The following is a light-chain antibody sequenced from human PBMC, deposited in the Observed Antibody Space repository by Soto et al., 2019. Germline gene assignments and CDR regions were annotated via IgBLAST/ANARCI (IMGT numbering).Light chain of an antibody. CDR3: CSYADSNNYV. CDR1: GSDVGAYNY. CDR2: EVN. V-gene: IGLV2-8*01. J-gene: IGLJ1*01. Sequence: QSALTQPPSASGSPGQSVTISCTGTGSDVGAYNYVSWYRQYPGKAPKLVIFEVNKRPSGVPDRISGSKSGITASLTVSGLQAEDEADYYCCSYADSNNYVFGTGTKLTVL.